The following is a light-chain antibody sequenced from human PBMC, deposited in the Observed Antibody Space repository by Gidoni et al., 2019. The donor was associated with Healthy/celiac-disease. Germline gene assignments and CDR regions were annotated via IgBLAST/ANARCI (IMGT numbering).Light chain of an antibody. CDR3: GTWDSSLSAGV. CDR1: SPNLGNNY. V-gene: IGLV1-51*01. Sequence: QSVLTQPPSVSAAPGQKVTLSCSGSSPNLGNNYVSLAQQLPGTAPKLLIYDNNKRPSGIPDRFSGSKSGTSATLGITGLQTGDEADYYCGTWDSSLSAGVFGGGTKLTVL. CDR2: DNN. J-gene: IGLJ3*02.